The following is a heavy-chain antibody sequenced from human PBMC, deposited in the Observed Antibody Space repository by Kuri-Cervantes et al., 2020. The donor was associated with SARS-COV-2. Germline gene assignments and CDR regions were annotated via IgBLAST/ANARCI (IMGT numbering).Heavy chain of an antibody. D-gene: IGHD6-19*01. CDR3: ARVSPPRIAVAGTRVGGWFDP. V-gene: IGHV3-7*01. CDR1: GFTFSSYA. J-gene: IGHJ5*02. Sequence: GGSLRLSCAASGFTFSSYAMSWVRQAPGKGLEWVANIKQDGSEKYYVDSVKGRFTISRDNAKNSLYLQMNSLRAEDTAVYYCARVSPPRIAVAGTRVGGWFDPWGQGTLVTVSS. CDR2: IKQDGSEK.